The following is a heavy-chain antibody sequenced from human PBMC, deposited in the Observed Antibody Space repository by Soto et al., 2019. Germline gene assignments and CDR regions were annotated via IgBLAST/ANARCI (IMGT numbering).Heavy chain of an antibody. J-gene: IGHJ6*02. D-gene: IGHD4-4*01. Sequence: GPSRRLCEAPSRPPVTVSSLRRVWEAPGKGREWVSYISSSSSTIYYADSVKGRFTIARDNAKNSLYLQMNSLRDEDTAVYYCAREWTTVTTDYYYYGMDVWGQGT. V-gene: IGHV3-48*02. CDR3: AREWTTVTTDYYYYGMDV. CDR2: ISSSSSTI. CDR1: RPPVTVSS.